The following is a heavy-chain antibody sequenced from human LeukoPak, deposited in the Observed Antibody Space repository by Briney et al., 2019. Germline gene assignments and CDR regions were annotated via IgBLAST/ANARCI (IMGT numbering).Heavy chain of an antibody. CDR3: ARVGSGSSWSYYYYYYMDV. Sequence: GGSLRLSCAASGFTFSSYWMSWVRQARGKGLEGLANIKQDRSEKYYVASVKGRFTISRDNAKNSLYLQMNSLRAEDTAVYYCARVGSGSSWSYYYYYYMDVWGKGTTVTVSS. V-gene: IGHV3-7*01. CDR1: GFTFSSYW. CDR2: IKQDRSEK. J-gene: IGHJ6*03. D-gene: IGHD6-13*01.